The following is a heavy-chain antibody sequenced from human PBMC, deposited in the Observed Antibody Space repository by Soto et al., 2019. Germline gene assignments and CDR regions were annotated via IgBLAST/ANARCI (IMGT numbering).Heavy chain of an antibody. CDR1: GYTFTTYG. CDR3: ARAPVAGTYFDY. V-gene: IGHV1-18*01. CDR2: INGYNGNT. D-gene: IGHD6-19*01. J-gene: IGHJ4*02. Sequence: QVQLVQSGAEVKKPGASVKVSCKASGYTFTTYGISWVRQAPGQGLEWMGWINGYNGNTNYAQKLQGRVTMTTDTSTSTAYMELTCLTSDSTAVYYCARAPVAGTYFDYWCQGTLVTCSS.